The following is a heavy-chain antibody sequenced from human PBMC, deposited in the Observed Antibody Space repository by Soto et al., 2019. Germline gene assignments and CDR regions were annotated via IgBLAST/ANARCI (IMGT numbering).Heavy chain of an antibody. V-gene: IGHV4-31*03. J-gene: IGHJ4*02. CDR3: ARGGAGLGY. CDR1: GGSITSGSYY. CDR2: IYYSGSA. Sequence: PSETLSLTGTVSGGSITSGSYYWSWIRQHPGKGLEWIGYIYYSGSAYYNPPLKSRVTMSVDTSKNQFSLELISVTAADTAVYYCARGGAGLGYWGPGTLVTVSS. D-gene: IGHD3-16*01.